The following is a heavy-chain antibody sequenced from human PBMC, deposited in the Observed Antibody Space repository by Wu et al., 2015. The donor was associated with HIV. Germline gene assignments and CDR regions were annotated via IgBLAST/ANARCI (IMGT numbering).Heavy chain of an antibody. CDR1: GGTFSRYA. CDR2: SIPILGTP. J-gene: IGHJ4*02. V-gene: IGHV1-69*05. D-gene: IGHD2-15*01. Sequence: QVQLVQSGAEVKKPGSSVKVSCKVFGGTFSRYAISWVRQAPGQGLEWMGGSIPILGTPKYAQKFQGRVTITTDESTSTPYMELSSLRSDDTAVYYCALGYCSGGSCPLFDYWGQGTLVTVSS. CDR3: ALGYCSGGSCPLFDY.